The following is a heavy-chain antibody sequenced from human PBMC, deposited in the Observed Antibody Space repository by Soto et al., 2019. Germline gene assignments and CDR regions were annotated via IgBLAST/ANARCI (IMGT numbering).Heavy chain of an antibody. D-gene: IGHD6-6*01. CDR2: IIPIFGTA. CDR3: ARGESIASFWFDY. Sequence: QVQLVQSGAEVKKPGSSVKVSCKASGGTFSSYAISWVRQAPGQGLEWMGGIIPIFGTANYAQKFQGRVTITADESTSTAYMELSSLRSADTAMYNCARGESIASFWFDYWGQGTLVTVSS. V-gene: IGHV1-69*12. CDR1: GGTFSSYA. J-gene: IGHJ4*02.